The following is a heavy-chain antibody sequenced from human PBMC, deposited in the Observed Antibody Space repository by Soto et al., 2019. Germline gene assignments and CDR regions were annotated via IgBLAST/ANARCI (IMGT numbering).Heavy chain of an antibody. Sequence: GGSLRLSCAASGFTFSSYGMHWVRQAPGKGLEWVAVISYDGSNKYYADSVKGRFTISRDNSKNTLYLQMNSLRAEDTAVYYCAKEMRLRPAGADAFDIWGQGTMVTVSS. J-gene: IGHJ3*02. CDR3: AKEMRLRPAGADAFDI. CDR2: ISYDGSNK. CDR1: GFTFSSYG. V-gene: IGHV3-30*18. D-gene: IGHD5-12*01.